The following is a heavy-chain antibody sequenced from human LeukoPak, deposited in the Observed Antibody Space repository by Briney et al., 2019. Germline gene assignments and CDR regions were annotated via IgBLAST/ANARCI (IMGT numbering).Heavy chain of an antibody. J-gene: IGHJ3*02. CDR1: GFTVSRNY. Sequence: PGGSLRLSCAASGFTVSRNYMNWVRQAPGKGLEWVSLLSSTGNTSYADSVKGRFTISRHNSKNTLYLQVNSLRPEDTVMYYCARWRPIDAFDIWGQGTMVIVSS. CDR2: LSSTGNT. V-gene: IGHV3-53*04. D-gene: IGHD3-3*01. CDR3: ARWRPIDAFDI.